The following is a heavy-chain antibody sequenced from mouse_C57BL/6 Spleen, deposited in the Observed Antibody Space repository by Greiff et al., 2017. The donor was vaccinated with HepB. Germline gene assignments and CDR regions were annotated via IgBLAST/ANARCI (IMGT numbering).Heavy chain of an antibody. CDR2: INPNNGGT. J-gene: IGHJ3*01. CDR1: GYTFTDYN. D-gene: IGHD2-3*01. Sequence: EVKVVESGPELVKPGASVKIPCKASGYTFTDYNMDWVKQSHGKSLEWIGDINPNNGGTIYNQKFKGKATLTVDKSSSTAYMELRSLTSEDTAVYYCARGEYDGEAWFAYWGQGTLVTVSA. CDR3: ARGEYDGEAWFAY. V-gene: IGHV1-18*01.